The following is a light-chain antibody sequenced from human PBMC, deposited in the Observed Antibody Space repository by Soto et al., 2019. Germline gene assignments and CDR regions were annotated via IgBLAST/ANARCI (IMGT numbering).Light chain of an antibody. CDR2: QIS. J-gene: IGKJ1*01. CDR3: LQATHFPWT. Sequence: EIVMTQTPLSSPVTLGQPASISCRSSESLVHSDGTTYLSWFHLRPGQPPRLLIHQISDRFYGVPDRFSVSGAGTEFTLKISRVEAEDVGLYYCLQATHFPWTFGQGTKVEVK. V-gene: IGKV2-24*01. CDR1: ESLVHSDGTTY.